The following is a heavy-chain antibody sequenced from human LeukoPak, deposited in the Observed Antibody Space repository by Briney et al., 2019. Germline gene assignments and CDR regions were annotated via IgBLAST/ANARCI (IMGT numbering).Heavy chain of an antibody. V-gene: IGHV3-7*01. CDR1: GFTFSTFW. J-gene: IGHJ5*02. Sequence: GGSLRLSCAASGFTFSTFWMSWVRQAPGKGLEWVANIKQDGSEKNYMDSVKGRFTISRDNAENSLYLQMNSLRAEDTAVYYCTTPWSSWFDPWGQGTPVTVSS. D-gene: IGHD1-14*01. CDR3: TTPWSSWFDP. CDR2: IKQDGSEK.